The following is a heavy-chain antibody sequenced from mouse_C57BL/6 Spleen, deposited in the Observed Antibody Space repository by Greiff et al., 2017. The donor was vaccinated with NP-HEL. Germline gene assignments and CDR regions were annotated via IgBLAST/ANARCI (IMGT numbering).Heavy chain of an antibody. CDR1: GYTFTSYW. J-gene: IGHJ1*03. CDR2: IYPGSGST. CDR3: ARDGYFDV. Sequence: VQLQQPGAELVKPGASVKMSCKASGYTFTSYWITWVKKRPGEGLEWIGDIYPGSGSTNYNEKFKSKATLTVDTSSSTAYMQLSSLTSEDSAVYYCARDGYFDVWGTGTTVTVSS. V-gene: IGHV1-55*01.